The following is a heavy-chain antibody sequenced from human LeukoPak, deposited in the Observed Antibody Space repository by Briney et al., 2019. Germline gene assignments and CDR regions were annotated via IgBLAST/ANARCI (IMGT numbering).Heavy chain of an antibody. D-gene: IGHD3-10*01. CDR2: IYYSGST. Sequence: ASETLSLTCTVSGGSISSYYWSWIRQPPGKGLEWIGYIYYSGSTYYNPSLKSRVTISVDTSKNQFSLKLSSVTAADTAVYYCAREKVLWFGETYGMDVWGQGTTVTVSS. V-gene: IGHV4-30-4*08. J-gene: IGHJ6*02. CDR3: AREKVLWFGETYGMDV. CDR1: GGSISSYY.